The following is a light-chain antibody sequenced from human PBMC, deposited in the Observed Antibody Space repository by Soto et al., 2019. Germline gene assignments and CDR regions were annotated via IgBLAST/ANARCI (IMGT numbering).Light chain of an antibody. CDR1: QSISSY. CDR3: QQSYSTPRT. CDR2: AAS. J-gene: IGKJ1*01. Sequence: DIQMTQSPSSLSASVGDRVTITCRASQSISSYLNWYQQKPRKAPKLLIYAASSVQSGVPSRFSGSGSGTDFTLTISSLQPDDFATYYCQQSYSTPRTFGQGTKVVIK. V-gene: IGKV1-39*01.